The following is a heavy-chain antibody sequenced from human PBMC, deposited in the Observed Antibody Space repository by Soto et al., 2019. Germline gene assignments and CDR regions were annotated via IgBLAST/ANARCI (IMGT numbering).Heavy chain of an antibody. D-gene: IGHD2-15*01. CDR3: ARDAAGGPGAFDI. V-gene: IGHV4-30-4*01. J-gene: IGHJ3*02. Sequence: QLQESGPGLVEPSQTLSLNCTVSGGSISSGDYYWSWIRQPPGKGLEWIGYIFYSGSTDYYPSLGSRLTMSVDTSKYQFSRKLTSVTAAATAVYYCARDAAGGPGAFDIWGQGTMVTVSS. CDR2: IFYSGST. CDR1: GGSISSGDYY.